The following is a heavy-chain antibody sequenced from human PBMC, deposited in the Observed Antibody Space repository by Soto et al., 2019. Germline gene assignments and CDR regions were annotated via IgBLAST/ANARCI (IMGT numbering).Heavy chain of an antibody. V-gene: IGHV5-10-1*01. Sequence: GESLKISCKTSGYTFSGHWISWVRQVPGKGLQWMGNIDPSDSYINYNPAFRGHVTFSVDKSNSTAYLHWRSLGPSDTAIYYCARHGAAVWLGYWGQGTLVTVSS. CDR3: ARHGAAVWLGY. CDR1: GYTFSGHW. CDR2: IDPSDSYI. D-gene: IGHD6-19*01. J-gene: IGHJ4*02.